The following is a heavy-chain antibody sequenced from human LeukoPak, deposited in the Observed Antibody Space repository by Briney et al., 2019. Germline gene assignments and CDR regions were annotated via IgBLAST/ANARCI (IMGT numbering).Heavy chain of an antibody. Sequence: PGGPLRLSCAASGFTVSSNYMSWVRQAPGKGPEWVSVIYSGGSTYYADSVKGRFTISRDNSKNTLFLQMNSLRAEDTALYYCARRVGGTPDYWGRGTLFTVSS. CDR3: ARRVGGTPDY. J-gene: IGHJ4*02. D-gene: IGHD6-19*01. CDR2: IYSGGST. CDR1: GFTVSSNY. V-gene: IGHV3-53*01.